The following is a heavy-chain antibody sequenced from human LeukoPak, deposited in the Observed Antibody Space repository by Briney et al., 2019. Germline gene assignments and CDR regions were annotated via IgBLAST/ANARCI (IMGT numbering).Heavy chain of an antibody. D-gene: IGHD3-9*01. Sequence: SETLSLTCTVSGASISDSRYFWGWIRQPPGKGLEWIGSIHYGGSTFYNPSLKSRVSVSVDTSKNQFSLKLTSVTAADTAVYYCARQSKHYDILTGYRPDAFDVWGQGTLVTVSS. J-gene: IGHJ3*01. CDR1: GASISDSRYF. CDR3: ARQSKHYDILTGYRPDAFDV. CDR2: IHYGGST. V-gene: IGHV4-39*01.